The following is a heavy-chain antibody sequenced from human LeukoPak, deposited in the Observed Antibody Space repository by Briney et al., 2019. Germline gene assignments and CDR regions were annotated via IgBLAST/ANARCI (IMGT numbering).Heavy chain of an antibody. CDR3: ARGRTTYYDFWSGGDY. CDR2: ISAYNGNT. D-gene: IGHD3-3*01. J-gene: IGHJ4*02. CDR1: GYTFTSYG. V-gene: IGHV1-18*01. Sequence: ASVKVSCKASGYTFTSYGISWVRQAPGQGLEWMGWISAYNGNTNYAQRLQGRVTMTTDTSTSTAYMELRSLRSDDTAVYYCARGRTTYYDFWSGGDYWGQGTLVTVSS.